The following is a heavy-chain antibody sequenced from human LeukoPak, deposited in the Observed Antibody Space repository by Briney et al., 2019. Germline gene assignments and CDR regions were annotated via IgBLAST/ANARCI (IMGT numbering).Heavy chain of an antibody. CDR2: INHSGST. CDR3: ARYVHCSSTSCLGYYYYGMDV. CDR1: GGSFSGYY. V-gene: IGHV4-34*01. J-gene: IGHJ6*02. Sequence: SETLSLTCAVYGGSFSGYYWSWIRQPPGKGLEWIGEINHSGSTNYNPSPKSRVAISVDTSKNQFSLKLSSVTAADTAVYYCARYVHCSSTSCLGYYYYGMDVWGQGTTVTVSS. D-gene: IGHD2-2*01.